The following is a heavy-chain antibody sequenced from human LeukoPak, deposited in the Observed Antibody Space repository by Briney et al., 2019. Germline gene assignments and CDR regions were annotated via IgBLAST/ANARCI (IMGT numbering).Heavy chain of an antibody. CDR2: VYYGGST. V-gene: IGHV4-39*01. CDR3: ARQCFWFAGLDY. CDR1: GVSIIDTSHY. D-gene: IGHD3-3*01. Sequence: SETLCLSCTVSGVSIIDTSHYWAWIPQPPGKGLEWCASVYYGGSTHYNPALKSRATISADTSNNQFSLRQRCITPGDTAVYYCARQCFWFAGLDYWGLGTLVTVSS. J-gene: IGHJ4*02.